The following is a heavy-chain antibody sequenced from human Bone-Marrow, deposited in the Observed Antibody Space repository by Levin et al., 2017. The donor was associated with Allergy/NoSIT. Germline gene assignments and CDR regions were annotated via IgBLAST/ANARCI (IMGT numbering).Heavy chain of an antibody. Sequence: KPGGSLRLSCVGSGFNFKTYSMNWVRQAPGKGLEWIASISATRSEIFYADSIKGRFATSRDNAQNAVFLEMNSLRVEDTAVYYCAGDRSSVAFFRDDAIDFWGQGTVVTVSS. J-gene: IGHJ3*01. CDR1: GFNFKTYS. CDR3: AGDRSSVAFFRDDAIDF. CDR2: ISATRSEI. D-gene: IGHD2-21*01. V-gene: IGHV3-21*06.